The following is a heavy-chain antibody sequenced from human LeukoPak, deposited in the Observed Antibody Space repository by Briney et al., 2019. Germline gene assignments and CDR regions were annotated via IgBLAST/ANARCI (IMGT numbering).Heavy chain of an antibody. V-gene: IGHV3-53*01. J-gene: IGHJ4*02. D-gene: IGHD3-22*01. CDR2: ISGGGNT. CDR3: ARAVYYYDSRGYYDYFDY. CDR1: GFTVSNNY. Sequence: GGSLRLSCAVSGFTVSNNYMSWVRQAPGKGLEWVSVISGGGNTYYADSVKGRFTISRDNAKNSPYLQMHSLRAEDTAVYYCARAVYYYDSRGYYDYFDYWGQGTLVTVSS.